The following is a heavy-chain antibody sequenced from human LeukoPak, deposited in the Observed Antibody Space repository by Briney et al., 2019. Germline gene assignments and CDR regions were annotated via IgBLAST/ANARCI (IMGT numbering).Heavy chain of an antibody. CDR2: ISVGGSDE. CDR1: GFRFNTYE. CDR3: ARDVGFNNGWPA. D-gene: IGHD6-19*01. V-gene: IGHV3-48*03. Sequence: SGGSLRLSCAASGFRFNTYEMNWVRQAPGKGLEWIAYISVGGSDEDYADSVKGRFTISRDNAKNSLFLQMNCLRVEDTAVYYCARDVGFNNGWPAWGQGTLVTVSS. J-gene: IGHJ5*02.